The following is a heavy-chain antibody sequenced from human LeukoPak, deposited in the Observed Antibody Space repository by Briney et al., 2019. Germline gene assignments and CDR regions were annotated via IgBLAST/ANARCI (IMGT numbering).Heavy chain of an antibody. CDR1: GGSFSGYY. Sequence: KPSETLSLTCAVYGGSFSGYYWSWIRQPPGKGLEWIGEINHSGSTNYNPSLKSRVTISVDTSKNQFSLKLSSVTAADTAVYYCARGWASAVRGVDFDYWGQGTLVTVSS. CDR2: INHSGST. V-gene: IGHV4-34*01. J-gene: IGHJ4*02. CDR3: ARGWASAVRGVDFDY. D-gene: IGHD3-10*01.